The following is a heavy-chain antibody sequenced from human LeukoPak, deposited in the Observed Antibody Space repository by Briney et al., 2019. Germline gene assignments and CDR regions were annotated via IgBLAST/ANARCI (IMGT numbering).Heavy chain of an antibody. CDR2: ISYDGSNK. Sequence: GGSLRLSCAASGFTFSSYAMHWVRQAPGKGLEWVAVISYDGSNKYYADSVKGRFTISRDNAKNSLYLQMNSLRAEDTAVYYCARERPPLRNYMDVWGKGTTVTVSS. J-gene: IGHJ6*03. CDR1: GFTFSSYA. V-gene: IGHV3-30-3*01. CDR3: ARERPPLRNYMDV. D-gene: IGHD4-17*01.